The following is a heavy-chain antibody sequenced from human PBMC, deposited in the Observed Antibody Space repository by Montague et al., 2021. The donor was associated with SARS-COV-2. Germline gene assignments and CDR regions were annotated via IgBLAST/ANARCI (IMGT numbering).Heavy chain of an antibody. CDR1: GGSFSGYS. CDR3: RVVPAGIPKGPNFYYMDV. CDR2: IYHSGST. Sequence: SETLSLTCAVYGGSFSGYSWSWICQPPGKGLEWIGQIYHSGSTNYNPSLKSRVTISVDTSKNQFSLKLSSVTAADTALYYCRVVPAGIPKGPNFYYMDVWGKGTTVTVSS. J-gene: IGHJ6*03. V-gene: IGHV4-34*01. D-gene: IGHD2-2*02.